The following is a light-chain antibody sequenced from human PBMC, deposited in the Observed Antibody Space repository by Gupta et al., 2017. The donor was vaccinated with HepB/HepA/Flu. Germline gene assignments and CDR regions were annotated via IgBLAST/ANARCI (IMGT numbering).Light chain of an antibody. J-gene: IGLJ2*01. CDR1: NIGSKS. CDR3: QVWDSSSDHVV. Sequence: SSVLTQPPSASVAPGKLARITCGGNNIGSKSVHWYQQKPGQAPVLVVYDDSDRPSGIPERFSGSNSGNTATLTISRVEAGDDADYYCQVWDSSSDHVVFGGGTKLTVL. V-gene: IGLV3-21*03. CDR2: DDS.